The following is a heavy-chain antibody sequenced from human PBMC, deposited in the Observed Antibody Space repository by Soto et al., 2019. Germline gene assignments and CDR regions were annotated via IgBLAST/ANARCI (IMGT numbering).Heavy chain of an antibody. CDR1: GFTFSSYG. D-gene: IGHD2-15*01. CDR3: AREIPKGYCSGGSCYRYYGMDV. V-gene: IGHV3-33*01. CDR2: IWYDGSNK. J-gene: IGHJ6*02. Sequence: GGSLRLSCAASGFTFSSYGMHWVRQAPGKGLEWVAVIWYDGSNKYYADSVKGRFTISRDNSKNTLYLQMNSLRAEDTAVYYCAREIPKGYCSGGSCYRYYGMDVWGQGTTVTVSS.